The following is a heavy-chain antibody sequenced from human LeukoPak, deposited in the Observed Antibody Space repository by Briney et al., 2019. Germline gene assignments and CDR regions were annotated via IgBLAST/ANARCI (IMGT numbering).Heavy chain of an antibody. CDR2: ITSSNNYI. D-gene: IGHD3-16*01. Sequence: GGSLRLSCAASGFTFSSYSMNWVRQAPGKGLEWVSSITSSNNYIYYGDSVKGRFTISRDDAKNSLFLQMNSLRAEDTAVYYCARRYVHFDYWGQGTLVTVSS. CDR1: GFTFSSYS. CDR3: ARRYVHFDY. J-gene: IGHJ4*02. V-gene: IGHV3-21*01.